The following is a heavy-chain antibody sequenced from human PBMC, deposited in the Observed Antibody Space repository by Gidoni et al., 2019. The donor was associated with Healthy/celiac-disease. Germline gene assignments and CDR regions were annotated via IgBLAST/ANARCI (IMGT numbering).Heavy chain of an antibody. CDR2: ISSSSSYI. D-gene: IGHD3-3*01. CDR1: GFTFSSYS. CDR3: ARDRYDFWSGRPMDV. Sequence: EVQLVESGGGLVKPGGSLRLSCAASGFTFSSYSMNWVRQAPGKGLEWVSSISSSSSYIYYADSVKGRFTISRDKAKNSLYLQMNSLRAEDTAVYYWARDRYDFWSGRPMDVWGQGTTVTVSS. J-gene: IGHJ6*02. V-gene: IGHV3-21*01.